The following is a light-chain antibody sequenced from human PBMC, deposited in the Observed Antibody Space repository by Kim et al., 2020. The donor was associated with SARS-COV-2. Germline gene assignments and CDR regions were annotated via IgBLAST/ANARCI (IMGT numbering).Light chain of an antibody. CDR3: NSRDSRGNHWE. V-gene: IGLV3-19*01. CDR2: GKN. Sequence: SSELTQDPAVSVALGQTVRITCQGDSLRSYYASWYQQKPGQAPVLVIYGKNNRPSGIPDRFSGSSSGNTASLTITGAQAEDEADYYCNSRDSRGNHWEFG. J-gene: IGLJ3*02. CDR1: SLRSYY.